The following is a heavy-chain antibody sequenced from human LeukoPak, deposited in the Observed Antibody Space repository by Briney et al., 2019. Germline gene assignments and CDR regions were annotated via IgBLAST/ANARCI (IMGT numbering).Heavy chain of an antibody. Sequence: ASVKVSCKASGYTFTGYYMHWVRQAPGQGLEWMGWINPSSGGTNYAQKFEGRVTMTRDTSISTAYMELSRLRSDDTAVYYCARVGSVAAAGTGGVYWGQGTLVTVSS. D-gene: IGHD6-13*01. CDR3: ARVGSVAAAGTGGVY. CDR1: GYTFTGYY. J-gene: IGHJ4*02. CDR2: INPSSGGT. V-gene: IGHV1-2*02.